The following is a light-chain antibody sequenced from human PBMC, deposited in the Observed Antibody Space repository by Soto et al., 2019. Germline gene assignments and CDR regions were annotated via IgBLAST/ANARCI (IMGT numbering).Light chain of an antibody. V-gene: IGLV2-11*01. Sequence: QSVLTQPRSVSGSPGQSVTISCTGTSSGVEGYNYVSWYQQHPDKAPKVMIYDVTKRPSGVPDRFSGSKSGNTASLTISGLQAEDEADYYCCSYAGSYIYVFGTG. CDR3: CSYAGSYIYV. J-gene: IGLJ1*01. CDR2: DVT. CDR1: SSGVEGYNY.